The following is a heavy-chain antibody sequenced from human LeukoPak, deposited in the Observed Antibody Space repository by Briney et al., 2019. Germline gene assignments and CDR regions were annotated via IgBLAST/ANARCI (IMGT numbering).Heavy chain of an antibody. Sequence: GGSLRLSCAASGFTFSSYSMNWVRQAPGKGLEWVSSISSSRSYIYYADSVKGRFTISRDNAKNSLYLQMNSLRAEDTAVYYCARAITAAFDIWGQGTMVTVSS. V-gene: IGHV3-21*01. CDR1: GFTFSSYS. CDR2: ISSSRSYI. CDR3: ARAITAAFDI. D-gene: IGHD1-14*01. J-gene: IGHJ3*02.